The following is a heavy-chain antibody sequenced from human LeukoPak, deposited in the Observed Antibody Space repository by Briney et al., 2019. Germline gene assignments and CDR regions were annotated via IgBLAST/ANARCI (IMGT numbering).Heavy chain of an antibody. CDR1: GFPFSGSG. CDR3: ARSGGSYFDY. J-gene: IGHJ4*02. D-gene: IGHD1-26*01. CDR2: VWYDGSHQ. V-gene: IGHV3-33*01. Sequence: PGSSLRLSCAASGFPFSGSGMHWVRQAPGKGLEWVAVVWYDGSHQYYADSVKGRFTISRDNSNNTLYLQMDSLGGDDMAVYYCARSGGSYFDYWGQGTLVTVSS.